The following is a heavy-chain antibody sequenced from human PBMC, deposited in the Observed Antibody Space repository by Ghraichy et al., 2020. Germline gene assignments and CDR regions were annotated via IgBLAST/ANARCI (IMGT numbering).Heavy chain of an antibody. CDR1: GFTFSSYA. J-gene: IGHJ1*01. CDR3: AKDVGRGGGSCFHH. V-gene: IGHV3-23*01. CDR2: ISGSGGNT. D-gene: IGHD2-15*01. Sequence: GGSLRLSCAASGFTFSSYAMSWVRQAPGKGLEWVSAISGSGGNTYYADSVKGRFTFSRDNSKTTLYLKMNSLRAEDTTVYYCAKDVGRGGGSCFHHWGPGTLVTVSS.